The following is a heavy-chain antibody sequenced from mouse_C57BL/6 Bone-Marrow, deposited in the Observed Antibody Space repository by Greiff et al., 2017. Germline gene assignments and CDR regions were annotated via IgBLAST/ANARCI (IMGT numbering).Heavy chain of an antibody. CDR2: ISNGGGST. V-gene: IGHV5-12*01. CDR1: GFTFSDYY. D-gene: IGHD1-1*01. Sequence: EVKLVESGGGLVQPGGSLKLSCAASGFTFSDYYMYWVRQTPEKRLEWVAYISNGGGSTYYPDTVKGRFTISRDNAKNTLYLQMSRLKSEDTAMYYCARQVRITTVVDHAMDYWGQGTSVTVSS. CDR3: ARQVRITTVVDHAMDY. J-gene: IGHJ4*01.